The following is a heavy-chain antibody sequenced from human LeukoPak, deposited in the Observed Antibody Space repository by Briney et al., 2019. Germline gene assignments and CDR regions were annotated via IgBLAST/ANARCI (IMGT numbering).Heavy chain of an antibody. D-gene: IGHD1-1*01. V-gene: IGHV3-21*01. J-gene: IGHJ4*02. CDR1: GFIFSSYS. CDR2: ISSSSRYI. Sequence: GGSLRLSCAASGFIFSSYSMNWVRQAPGKGLEWVSPISSSSRYIHYADSVKGRFTISRDNAKNSLYLQMNSLRTEDTAVYYCARGGSGNWNAPFDYWGQGTLVTVSS. CDR3: ARGGSGNWNAPFDY.